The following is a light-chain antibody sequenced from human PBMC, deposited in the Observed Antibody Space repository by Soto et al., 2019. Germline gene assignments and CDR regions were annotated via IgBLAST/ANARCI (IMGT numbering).Light chain of an antibody. Sequence: EIVLTQSPGTLSLSPGERATLSCRASQSVPSDWLAWYRHKPGQAPRLLIYGASSRATGVPDRVSGSGSGTDFTLTINRLEPEDFAVYYGQQYGNFPYTFGQGNKLEIK. CDR2: GAS. CDR1: QSVPSDW. CDR3: QQYGNFPYT. J-gene: IGKJ2*01. V-gene: IGKV3-20*01.